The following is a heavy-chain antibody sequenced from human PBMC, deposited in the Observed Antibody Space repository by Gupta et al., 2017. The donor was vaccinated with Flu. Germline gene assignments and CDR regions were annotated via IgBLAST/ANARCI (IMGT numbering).Heavy chain of an antibody. V-gene: IGHV4-59*01. CDR1: GGPISSYY. CDR2: IYYRGSP. Sequence: QVQLQESGPGLVKPSETLSLTCTVSGGPISSYYWSWIRQPPGKGLEWIGYIYYRGSPNHNPSLQSRVTISVDTSKTKFSLRLSSVTAGNTAVYYCARKRGRGWGGQRIYYFDYWGQGTRGTVSS. CDR3: ARKRGRGWGGQRIYYFDY. D-gene: IGHD2-15*01. J-gene: IGHJ4*02.